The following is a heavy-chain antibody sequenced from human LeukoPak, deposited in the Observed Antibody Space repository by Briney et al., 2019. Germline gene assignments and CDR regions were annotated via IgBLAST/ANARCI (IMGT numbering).Heavy chain of an antibody. V-gene: IGHV4-59*01. CDR2: IYYSGST. CDR1: GGSISSYY. Sequence: SETLSLTCTVSGGSISSYYWSWIRQPPGKGLEWIGYIYYSGSTNYNPSLKSRVTISVDTSKNQFSLKLSSVTAADTAVYYCARGELRRGWFDPWGQGNLVTVSS. CDR3: ARGELRRGWFDP. J-gene: IGHJ5*02. D-gene: IGHD1-7*01.